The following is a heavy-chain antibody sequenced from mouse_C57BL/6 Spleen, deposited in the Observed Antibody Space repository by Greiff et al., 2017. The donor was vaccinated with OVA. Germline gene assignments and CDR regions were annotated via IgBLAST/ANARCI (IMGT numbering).Heavy chain of an antibody. J-gene: IGHJ4*01. CDR1: GYTFTDYE. V-gene: IGHV1-15*01. Sequence: QVQLKQSGAELVRPGASVTLSCKASGYTFTDYEMHWVKQTPVHGLEWIGAIDPETGGTAYSQKFKGKAILTADKSSSTAYMELRSLTSEDSAVYYCTRRKAMDYWGQGTSVTVSS. CDR3: TRRKAMDY. CDR2: IDPETGGT.